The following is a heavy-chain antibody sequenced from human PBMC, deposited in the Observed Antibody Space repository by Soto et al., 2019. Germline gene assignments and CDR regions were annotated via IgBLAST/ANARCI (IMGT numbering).Heavy chain of an antibody. Sequence: SGVAVTIKKRSWIRQPPGKGLEWIGYIYYTGSTNYNPSLKSRVSISVVTSRNQFSLRLRSVTAADTAVYFCAMSFGSKPDRNTPRYWGQGSLVTVSS. V-gene: IGHV4-59*02. CDR2: IYYTGST. CDR3: AMSFGSKPDRNTPRY. CDR1: GVAVTIKK. D-gene: IGHD2-15*01. J-gene: IGHJ4*02.